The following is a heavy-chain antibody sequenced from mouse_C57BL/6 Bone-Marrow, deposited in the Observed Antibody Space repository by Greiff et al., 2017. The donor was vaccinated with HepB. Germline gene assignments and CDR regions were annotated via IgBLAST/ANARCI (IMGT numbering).Heavy chain of an antibody. J-gene: IGHJ4*01. CDR1: GYAFTNYL. Sequence: QVQLQQSGAELVRPGTSVKVSCKASGYAFTNYLIEWVKQRPGQGLEWIGVINPGSGGTNYNEKFKGKATLTADKSSSTTYMQLSSLTSEDAAVYSCASYYGDAMDYGGQGNSATV. D-gene: IGHD1-1*01. V-gene: IGHV1-54*01. CDR2: INPGSGGT. CDR3: ASYYGDAMDY.